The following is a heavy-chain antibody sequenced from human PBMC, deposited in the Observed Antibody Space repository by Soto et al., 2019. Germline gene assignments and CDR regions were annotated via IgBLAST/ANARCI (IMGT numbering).Heavy chain of an antibody. Sequence: QVQLQESGPGLVRPSETLSLICTVSGGSISSYYWSWIRQPAGKGLEWIGRIYTSGSTNYNPSLKSRVTMSVDTSKNQFSLKLSSVTAADTAVYYCARERVITMLRGFDYWGQGTLVTVSS. CDR2: IYTSGST. V-gene: IGHV4-4*07. CDR1: GGSISSYY. J-gene: IGHJ4*02. D-gene: IGHD3-10*01. CDR3: ARERVITMLRGFDY.